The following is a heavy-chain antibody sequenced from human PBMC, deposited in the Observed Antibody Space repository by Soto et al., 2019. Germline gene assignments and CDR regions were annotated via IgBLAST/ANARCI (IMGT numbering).Heavy chain of an antibody. CDR2: IYYSGST. CDR3: AKDPVFYGDHFDY. J-gene: IGHJ4*02. D-gene: IGHD4-17*01. Sequence: SETLSLTCTVSGGSISSGGYYWSWIRQHPGKGLEWIGYIYYSGSTYYNPSLKSRVTISVDTSKNQFSLKLSSVTAADTAVYYCAKDPVFYGDHFDYWGQGTLVTVSS. CDR1: GGSISSGGYY. V-gene: IGHV4-31*03.